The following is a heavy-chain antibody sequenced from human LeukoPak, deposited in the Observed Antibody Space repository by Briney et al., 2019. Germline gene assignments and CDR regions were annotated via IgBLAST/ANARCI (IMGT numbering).Heavy chain of an antibody. V-gene: IGHV4-59*08. CDR1: GRSFSGYY. Sequence: KPSETLSLTCALYGRSFSGYYWSWLRQPPGKPLEWIGHIYYSGNTKYNPSLNSRITISIVTCQNQFSLKLSYMSAADTAVYYCARHASCSSGPCSTGRWFGSWGQGTLVTVSS. D-gene: IGHD3-22*01. J-gene: IGHJ5*01. CDR3: ARHASCSSGPCSTGRWFGS. CDR2: IYYSGNT.